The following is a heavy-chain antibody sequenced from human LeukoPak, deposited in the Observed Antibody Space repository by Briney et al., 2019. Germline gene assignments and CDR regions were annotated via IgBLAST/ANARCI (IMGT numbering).Heavy chain of an antibody. D-gene: IGHD6-6*01. CDR1: GYTFTSYD. J-gene: IGHJ4*02. V-gene: IGHV1-8*03. Sequence: GASLKVSSTPSGYTFTSYDINWVRQATGQGLEWMGWMNPNSGNTGYAQKFQGRVTITRNTSISTAYMELSSLRSEDTAVYYGARFSSIAALQSFGYWGRGTLVRVSS. CDR2: MNPNSGNT. CDR3: ARFSSIAALQSFGY.